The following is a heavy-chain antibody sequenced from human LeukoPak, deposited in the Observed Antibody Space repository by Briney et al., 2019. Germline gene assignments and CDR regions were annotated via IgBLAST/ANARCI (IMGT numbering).Heavy chain of an antibody. D-gene: IGHD3-22*01. Sequence: GGSLRLSCAASGFTFSSYGMHWVRQAPGKGLEWVAFIRYDGSNKYYADSVKGRFTISRDNSKNTVYLQMNSLRAEDTAIYYCAKHSHDGSAPYYEVQLDYWGQGTLVTVSS. CDR1: GFTFSSYG. V-gene: IGHV3-30*02. CDR3: AKHSHDGSAPYYEVQLDY. J-gene: IGHJ4*02. CDR2: IRYDGSNK.